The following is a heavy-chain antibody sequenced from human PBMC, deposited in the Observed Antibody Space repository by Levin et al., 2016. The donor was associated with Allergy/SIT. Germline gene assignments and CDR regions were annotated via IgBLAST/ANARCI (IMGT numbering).Heavy chain of an antibody. V-gene: IGHV4-61*02. CDR1: GGSISSTSYF. Sequence: SETLSLTCTVSGGSISSTSYFWSWIRQPAGKGLEWIGRIYTTGSTNYNPSLKGRVTISLDTSKNHFSLKLTSVTAADTAVYYCARDLGFYYESSGRNWFDPWGQGTLVTVSS. CDR2: IYTTGST. J-gene: IGHJ5*02. D-gene: IGHD3-22*01. CDR3: ARDLGFYYESSGRNWFDP.